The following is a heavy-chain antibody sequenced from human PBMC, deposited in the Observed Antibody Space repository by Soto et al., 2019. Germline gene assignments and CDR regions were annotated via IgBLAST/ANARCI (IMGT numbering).Heavy chain of an antibody. V-gene: IGHV1-18*01. J-gene: IGHJ3*02. CDR3: ARDIVVVVAATYDAFDI. CDR2: ISAYNGNT. D-gene: IGHD2-15*01. CDR1: GYTFTSYG. Sequence: ASVKVSCKASGYTFTSYGISWVRQAPGQGLEWMGWISAYNGNTNYAQKLQGRVTMATDTSTSTAYMELRSLRSDDTAVYYCARDIVVVVAATYDAFDIWGQGTMVTVSS.